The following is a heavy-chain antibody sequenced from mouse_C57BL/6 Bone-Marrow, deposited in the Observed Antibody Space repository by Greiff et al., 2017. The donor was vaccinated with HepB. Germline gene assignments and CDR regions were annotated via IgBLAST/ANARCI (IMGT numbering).Heavy chain of an antibody. J-gene: IGHJ2*01. D-gene: IGHD1-1*01. CDR1: GFNIKDDY. V-gene: IGHV14-4*01. CDR3: TTRVYYYGSSYSY. Sequence: DVQLQESGAELVRPGASVKLSCTASGFNIKDDYMHWVKQRPEQGLEWIGWIDPENGDTEYASKFQGKATITADTSSNTAYLQLSSLTSEDTAVYYCTTRVYYYGSSYSYWGQGTTLTVSS. CDR2: IDPENGDT.